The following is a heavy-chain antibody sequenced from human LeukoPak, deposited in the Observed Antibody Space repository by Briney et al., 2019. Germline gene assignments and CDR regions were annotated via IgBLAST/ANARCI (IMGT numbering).Heavy chain of an antibody. D-gene: IGHD4-11*01. V-gene: IGHV3-73*01. Sequence: GGSLRLSCAASGFTFSGSAMHWVRQASGKGLEWVGRIRSKANSYATAYAASVKGRFTISRDDSKNTAYLQLNSLKTEDTAVYYCTRLSNFGDDTDYDYLDYWGQGTLVTVSS. CDR1: GFTFSGSA. J-gene: IGHJ4*02. CDR2: IRSKANSYAT. CDR3: TRLSNFGDDTDYDYLDY.